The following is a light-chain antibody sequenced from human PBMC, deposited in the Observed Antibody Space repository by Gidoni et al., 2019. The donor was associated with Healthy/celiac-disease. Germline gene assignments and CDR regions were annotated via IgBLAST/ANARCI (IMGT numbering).Light chain of an antibody. Sequence: SSLLTHPPSVSVHPGQTTRITCGGNNIGSKSVDWYQQKPGQAPVLVVYDDSDRPSGIPERFSGSNSGNTATLTISRVEAGDEADYYCQVWDSSSDHVVFGGGTKLTVL. J-gene: IGLJ2*01. CDR3: QVWDSSSDHVV. CDR1: NIGSKS. CDR2: DDS. V-gene: IGLV3-21*02.